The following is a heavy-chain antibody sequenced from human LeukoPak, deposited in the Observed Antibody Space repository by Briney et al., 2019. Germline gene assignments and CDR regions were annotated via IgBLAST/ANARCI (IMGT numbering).Heavy chain of an antibody. V-gene: IGHV3-23*01. CDR3: ARRGAAGSYLGYFDS. D-gene: IGHD3-10*01. Sequence: PGGSLRLSCAASGFTFSSYAMSWVRQAPGKGLGWVSAISGSGDGTYYADSVKGRFTFSRDNSKNTLYLQMNSLRAEVTAVYFCARRGAAGSYLGYFDSWGQGTLVTVSS. CDR1: GFTFSSYA. J-gene: IGHJ4*02. CDR2: ISGSGDGT.